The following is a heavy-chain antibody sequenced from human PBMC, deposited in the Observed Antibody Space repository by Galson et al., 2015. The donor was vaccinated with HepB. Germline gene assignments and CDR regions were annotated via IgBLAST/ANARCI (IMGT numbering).Heavy chain of an antibody. J-gene: IGHJ4*02. V-gene: IGHV3-7*03. CDR3: ARESSLHYGYLDY. CDR2: IKQDGSEE. CDR1: GFTFSSYW. D-gene: IGHD3-10*01. Sequence: SLRLSCAASGFTFSSYWMSWVRQAPGKGLEWVANIKQDGSEEYYVDSVKGRFTISRDNAKNSLYLQMNSLRAEDTAVYYCARESSLHYGYLDYWGQGTLVTVSS.